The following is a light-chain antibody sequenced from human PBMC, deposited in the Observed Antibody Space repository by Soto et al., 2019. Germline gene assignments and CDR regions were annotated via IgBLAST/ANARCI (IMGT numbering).Light chain of an antibody. CDR2: GDT. V-gene: IGLV2-14*02. CDR1: SSDVGQYKL. CDR3: SSYSVSVAPYV. J-gene: IGLJ1*01. Sequence: QSVLTQPASVSGSLGQSITISCAGSSSDVGQYKLVSWYQQHTGKAPKLIIYGDTNRPSGVSNRFSGSKSGNTASLTVSGLQAEDEADYYCSSYSVSVAPYVFGTGTKLTVL.